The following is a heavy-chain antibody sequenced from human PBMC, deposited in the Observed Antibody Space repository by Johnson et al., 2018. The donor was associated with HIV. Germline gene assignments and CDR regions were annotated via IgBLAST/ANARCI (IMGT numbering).Heavy chain of an antibody. CDR2: ISYDGSNQ. J-gene: IGHJ3*02. Sequence: QVQLVESGGGVVRPGGSLRLSCAASGFTFSSYAMHWVRQAPGKGLECVAVISYDGSNQYYADSVKGRFTISRDNSKNPLYLQMNSLRAEDTAVYYCARDRGSSWQHDAFDIWGQGTMVTVSS. D-gene: IGHD6-13*01. CDR3: ARDRGSSWQHDAFDI. V-gene: IGHV3-30-3*01. CDR1: GFTFSSYA.